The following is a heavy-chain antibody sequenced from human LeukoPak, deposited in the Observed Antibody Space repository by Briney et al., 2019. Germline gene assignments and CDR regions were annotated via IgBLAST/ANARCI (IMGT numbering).Heavy chain of an antibody. V-gene: IGHV3-23*01. CDR3: AKGSRIAARPTIWLDC. J-gene: IGHJ5*01. Sequence: SGGSLRLSCAASGFTFSSYAMNWVRQAPGKGLEWVSSGQSDGTTYYADSVKGRFTISRDNSKNTLSLQMNSLRAEDTAVYYCAKGSRIAARPTIWLDCWGQGTLVTVSS. D-gene: IGHD6-6*01. CDR1: GFTFSSYA. CDR2: GQSDGTT.